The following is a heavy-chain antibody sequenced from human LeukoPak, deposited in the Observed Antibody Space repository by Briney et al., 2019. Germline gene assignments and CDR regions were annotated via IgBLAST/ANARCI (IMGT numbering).Heavy chain of an antibody. CDR1: GGSFSGYY. Sequence: SDTLSLTCAVYGGSFSGYYWSWIRQPPGKGLEWIGGDNHSGSTNYNPSLKSRVTISVDTSKNQFSLKLNSVTAADTAVYYCARDGEYYHSSGYTYYFDYWGQGALVTVSS. D-gene: IGHD3-22*01. J-gene: IGHJ4*02. CDR2: DNHSGST. V-gene: IGHV4-34*01. CDR3: ARDGEYYHSSGYTYYFDY.